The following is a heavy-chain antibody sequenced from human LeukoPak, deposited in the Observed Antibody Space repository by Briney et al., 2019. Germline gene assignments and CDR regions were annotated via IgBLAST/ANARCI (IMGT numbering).Heavy chain of an antibody. D-gene: IGHD6-19*01. CDR3: ATSGWYLLPGVY. V-gene: IGHV4-59*08. CDR1: GGSISNYY. Sequence: SETLSLTCTVSGGSISNYYWTWIRQPPGKGLEWIGFISYSGNTNYNPSLKSRVTISVDTSKNQFSLKLSSVTAADTAVYYCATSGWYLLPGVYWGQGTLVTVSS. J-gene: IGHJ4*02. CDR2: ISYSGNT.